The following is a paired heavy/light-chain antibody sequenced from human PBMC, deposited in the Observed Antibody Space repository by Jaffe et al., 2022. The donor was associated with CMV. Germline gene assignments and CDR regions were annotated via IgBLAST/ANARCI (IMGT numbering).Heavy chain of an antibody. V-gene: IGHV3-30*18. D-gene: IGHD6-19*01. CDR2: ISYDGINK. CDR3: AKDQQWLVKGDFDY. Sequence: QVHLVESGGGVVQPGKSLRLSCAASGFSFSNYGMDWVRQAPGKGLEWLAAISYDGINKHYAVSVKGRFTISRDNSKNTLYLQMNSLRDEDTAVYYCAKDQQWLVKGDFDYWGQGTLVTVSS. J-gene: IGHJ4*02. CDR1: GFSFSNYG.
Light chain of an antibody. J-gene: IGLJ2*01. CDR3: NSYTGSNDVV. Sequence: QSALTQPPSASGSPGQSVTISCTGTSRDVGGYNYVSWYQQHPGKAPKLMIYEVTKRPSGVPDRFSGSKSGNTASLTVSGLQAEDEADYYCNSYTGSNDVVFGGGTRLTVL. CDR1: SRDVGGYNY. CDR2: EVT. V-gene: IGLV2-8*01.